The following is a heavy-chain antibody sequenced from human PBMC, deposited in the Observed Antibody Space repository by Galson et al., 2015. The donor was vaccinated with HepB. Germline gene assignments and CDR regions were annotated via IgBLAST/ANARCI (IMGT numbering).Heavy chain of an antibody. CDR2: IIPILGIA. V-gene: IGHV1-69*04. D-gene: IGHD3-3*01. CDR1: GGTFSSYA. CDR3: ASPNRDNFWSGYYDYYYYYMDV. Sequence: SVKVSCKASGGTFSSYAISWVRQAPGQGLEWMGRIIPILGIANYAQKFQGRVTITADKSTSTAYMELSSLRSEDTAVYYCASPNRDNFWSGYYDYYYYYMDVWGKGTTVTVSS. J-gene: IGHJ6*03.